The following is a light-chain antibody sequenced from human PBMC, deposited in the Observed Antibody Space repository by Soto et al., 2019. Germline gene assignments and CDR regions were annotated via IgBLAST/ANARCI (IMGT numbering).Light chain of an antibody. J-gene: IGKJ2*01. Sequence: DIVMTQSPLSLPVTPGEPASISCRSSQSLLHSNGYNYLDWYLQKPGQSPQLLIYLGSNRASGVPDRFSGSGSGTDSTLKISRVEAEDVGVYYCMQALQTPEYTFGQGTKLEIK. CDR2: LGS. CDR1: QSLLHSNGYNY. V-gene: IGKV2-28*01. CDR3: MQALQTPEYT.